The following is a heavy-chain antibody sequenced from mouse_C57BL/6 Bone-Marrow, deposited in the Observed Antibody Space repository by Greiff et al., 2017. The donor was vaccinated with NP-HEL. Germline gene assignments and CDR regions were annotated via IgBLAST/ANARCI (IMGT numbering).Heavy chain of an antibody. V-gene: IGHV1-81*01. J-gene: IGHJ3*01. D-gene: IGHD2-1*01. CDR2: IYPRSGNT. CDR1: GYTFTSYG. Sequence: QVQLQQSGAELARPGASVKLSCKASGYTFTSYGIRWVKQRPGQGLEWIGEIYPRSGNTYYNEKFKGKATLTADKSSSTAYMELRSLTSEDSAVYFCARGYGNPFAYWGQGTLVTVSA. CDR3: ARGYGNPFAY.